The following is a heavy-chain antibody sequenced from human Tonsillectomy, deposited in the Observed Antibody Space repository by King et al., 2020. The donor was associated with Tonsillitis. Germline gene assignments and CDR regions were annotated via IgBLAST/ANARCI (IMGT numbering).Heavy chain of an antibody. D-gene: IGHD3-16*02. CDR2: IYYSGST. V-gene: IGHV4-59*01. CDR1: GXXIXSXY. CDR3: ARAXRXXXLSXXNWFDX. J-gene: IGHJ5*01. Sequence: QLQESXPGLVXPXXTLSLTXTVSGXXIXSXYWSWIRQPPGXGLEWIGYIYYSGSTNYNPSLKSRVTISVDTSKNQFSLKLSSVTAADTAVYYCARAXRXXXLSXXNWFDXWGXGXLVTVS.